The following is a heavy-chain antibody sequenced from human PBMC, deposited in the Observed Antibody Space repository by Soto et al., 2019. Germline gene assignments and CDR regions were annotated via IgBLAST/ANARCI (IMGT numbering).Heavy chain of an antibody. CDR1: GGSISSNSYY. D-gene: IGHD3-16*01. CDR3: ARHAAYDSVWGKSDGSDY. V-gene: IGHV4-39*01. CDR2: MYYSGAT. Sequence: QLQLQESGPGLVKPSETLSLACTVSGGSISSNSYYWDWIRQPPGKGLEWIGSMYYSGATYHNPSQQRRLTISVDTSQNQFSLHLSSVTAADTAVYYCARHAAYDSVWGKSDGSDYWGQGTLVTVSS. J-gene: IGHJ4*02.